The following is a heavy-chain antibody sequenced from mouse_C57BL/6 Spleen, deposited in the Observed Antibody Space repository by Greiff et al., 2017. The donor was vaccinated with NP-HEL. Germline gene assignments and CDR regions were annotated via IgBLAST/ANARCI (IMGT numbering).Heavy chain of an antibody. D-gene: IGHD2-12*01. CDR3: AREDYR. J-gene: IGHJ3*01. CDR2: ISDGGSYT. CDR1: GFTFSSYA. Sequence: EVMLVESGGGLVKPGGSLKLSCAASGFTFSSYAMSWVRQTPEKRLEWVATISDGGSYTYYPDNVKGRFTISRDNAKNNLYLQMSHLKSEDTAMYYCAREDYRWGQGTLVTVSA. V-gene: IGHV5-4*01.